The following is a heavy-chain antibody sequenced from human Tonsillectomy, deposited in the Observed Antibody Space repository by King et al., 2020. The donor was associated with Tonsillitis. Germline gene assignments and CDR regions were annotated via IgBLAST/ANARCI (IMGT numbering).Heavy chain of an antibody. D-gene: IGHD3-22*01. V-gene: IGHV3-30-3*01. Sequence: VQLVESGGGVVQPGRSLRLSCAASGFTFSNYAMHWVRQAPGRGLEWVTVMSHDGSDKYYADSVKGRFTISRDNSKNRLFLQMNSLSTEDTAVYYCARDLGYYAFDYWGQGTLVTVSS. J-gene: IGHJ4*02. CDR3: ARDLGYYAFDY. CDR1: GFTFSNYA. CDR2: MSHDGSDK.